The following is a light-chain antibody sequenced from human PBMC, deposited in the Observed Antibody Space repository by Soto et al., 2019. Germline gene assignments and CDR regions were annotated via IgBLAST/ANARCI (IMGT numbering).Light chain of an antibody. CDR1: QSVSSSW. V-gene: IGKV3-20*01. J-gene: IGKJ1*01. CDR3: QQYGGPPWT. Sequence: EIVLTRSPGTLSLSPGERATLSCRASQSVSSSWLAWYQQKPGQAPRLLIYGASSRATGVPDRFSGSGSGTDFTLTITRLEPEDSAVFYCQQYGGPPWTFGQGTRWIS. CDR2: GAS.